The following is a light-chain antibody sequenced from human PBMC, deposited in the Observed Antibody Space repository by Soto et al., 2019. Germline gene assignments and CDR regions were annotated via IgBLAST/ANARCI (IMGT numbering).Light chain of an antibody. CDR1: QRVSSSY. Sequence: EIVLTQSPGTLSLSPGERATLSCRASQRVSSSYLAWYQQKVGQAPRLLIYAASSRATGVPDRFSGSGSGTDFTLAISSLEPKDFAVYYCQQYGTSPPWTFGQGTKVEV. CDR2: AAS. CDR3: QQYGTSPPWT. J-gene: IGKJ1*01. V-gene: IGKV3-20*01.